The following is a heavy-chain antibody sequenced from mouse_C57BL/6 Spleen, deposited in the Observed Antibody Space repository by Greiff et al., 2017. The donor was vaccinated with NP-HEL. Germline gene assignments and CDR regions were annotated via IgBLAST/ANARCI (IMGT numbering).Heavy chain of an antibody. CDR2: INPNNGGT. CDR3: ARTDYYGSSPWYFDV. Sequence: VKLQQSGPELVKPGASVKISCKASGYTFTDYYMNWVKQSHGKSLEWIGDINPNNGGTSYNQKFKGKATLTVDKSSSTAYMELRSLTSEDSAVYYCARTDYYGSSPWYFDVWGTGTTVTVSS. D-gene: IGHD1-1*01. J-gene: IGHJ1*03. CDR1: GYTFTDYY. V-gene: IGHV1-26*01.